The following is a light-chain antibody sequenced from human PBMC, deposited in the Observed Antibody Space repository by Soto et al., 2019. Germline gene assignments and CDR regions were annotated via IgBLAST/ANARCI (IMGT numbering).Light chain of an antibody. CDR1: QSVSSY. J-gene: IGKJ1*01. V-gene: IGKV3-11*01. Sequence: EIVLSQSPATLSLSPGERATLSCRASQSVSSYLAWYQHIPGQAPRLLIYDASKRATGIPARFSGSGSGTDFNLTISSLEPEDFAVYYCKKSRNWPPPWTFGQGTKVEVK. CDR2: DAS. CDR3: KKSRNWPPPWT.